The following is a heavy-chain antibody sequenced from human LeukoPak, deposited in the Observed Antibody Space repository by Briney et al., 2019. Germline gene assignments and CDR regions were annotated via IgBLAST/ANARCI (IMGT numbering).Heavy chain of an antibody. CDR1: GFTFSSYA. J-gene: IGHJ4*02. CDR2: ISYDGSNK. Sequence: GGSLRLSCAASGFTFSSYAMHWVRQAPGKGLEWVAVISYDGSNKYYADSVKGRFSISRDNSKNTPYLQMNSLRAEDTAVYYCARDSTTVMLAYYFDYWGQGTLVTVSS. D-gene: IGHD4-17*01. CDR3: ARDSTTVMLAYYFDY. V-gene: IGHV3-30*04.